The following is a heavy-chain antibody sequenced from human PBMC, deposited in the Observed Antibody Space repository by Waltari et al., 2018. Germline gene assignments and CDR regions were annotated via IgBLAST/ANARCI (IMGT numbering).Heavy chain of an antibody. CDR3: ARGSRGWPDY. CDR1: GFTFSSYT. V-gene: IGHV3-30-3*01. Sequence: QVQLVESGGGVVQPGGSLRLSCAASGFTFSSYTMHWVRQAAGKGLEWVAAIPKDGSNKYYADSVKGRFTISRDNSKSTLYLQMNSLRAEDTAVYYCARGSRGWPDYWGQGILVTVSS. D-gene: IGHD6-19*01. J-gene: IGHJ4*02. CDR2: IPKDGSNK.